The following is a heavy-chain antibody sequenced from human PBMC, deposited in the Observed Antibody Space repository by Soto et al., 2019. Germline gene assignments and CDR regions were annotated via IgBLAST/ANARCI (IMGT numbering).Heavy chain of an antibody. V-gene: IGHV1-2*04. D-gene: IGHD2-8*01. J-gene: IGHJ6*01. Sequence: ASVKVSCTASGYSFTDYHIHWVRQAPGQGLEWLGRINPKSGGTSTAQKFQGWVTMTTDTSISTASMELTRLTSDDTAIYYCARGDSTDCSNGAGSFFYNHDMDVW. CDR1: GYSFTDYH. CDR3: ARGDSTDCSNGAGSFFYNHDMDV. CDR2: INPKSGGT.